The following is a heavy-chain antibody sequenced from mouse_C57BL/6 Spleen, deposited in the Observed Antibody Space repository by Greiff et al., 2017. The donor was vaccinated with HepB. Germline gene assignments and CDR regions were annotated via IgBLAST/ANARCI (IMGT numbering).Heavy chain of an antibody. V-gene: IGHV1-72*01. Sequence: QVQLKQSGAELVKPGASVKLSCKASGYTFTSYWMHWVKQRPGRGLEWIGRIDPNSGGTKYNEKFKSKATLTVDKPSSTAYMQLSSLTSEDSAVYYCASLFITTVVATDYFDYWGQGTTLTVSS. J-gene: IGHJ2*01. CDR2: IDPNSGGT. D-gene: IGHD1-1*01. CDR3: ASLFITTVVATDYFDY. CDR1: GYTFTSYW.